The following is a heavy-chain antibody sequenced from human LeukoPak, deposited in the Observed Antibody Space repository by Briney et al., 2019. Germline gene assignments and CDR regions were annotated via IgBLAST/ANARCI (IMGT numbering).Heavy chain of an antibody. CDR1: NGSFSNSY. Sequence: SETLSLTCTVSNGSFSNSYWTWTRQSPGKGLEYIGYIYYSGSTNYNPSLKSRVTISVDMSKNQFSLKLSSVTAADTAVYYCAKSRHIKYGMDVWGQGTTVTVSS. CDR3: AKSRHIKYGMDV. V-gene: IGHV4-59*01. J-gene: IGHJ6*02. D-gene: IGHD1-1*01. CDR2: IYYSGST.